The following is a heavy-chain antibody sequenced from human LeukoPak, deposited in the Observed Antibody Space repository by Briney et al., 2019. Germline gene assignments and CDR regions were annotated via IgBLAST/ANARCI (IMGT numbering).Heavy chain of an antibody. V-gene: IGHV3-15*01. Sequence: PGGSLRLSCAASGFTFSNAWMSWVRQAPGKGLEWVGRIKSKTDGGTTDYAAPVKGRFTISRDDSKNTLYLQMNSLKTEDTAVYYCTSYRYCSSTSCPNYYYYMDVWGKGTTVTVSS. D-gene: IGHD2-2*01. CDR1: GFTFSNAW. CDR3: TSYRYCSSTSCPNYYYYMDV. CDR2: IKSKTDGGTT. J-gene: IGHJ6*03.